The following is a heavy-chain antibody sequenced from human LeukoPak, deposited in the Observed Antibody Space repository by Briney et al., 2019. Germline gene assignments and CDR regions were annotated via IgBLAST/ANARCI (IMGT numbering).Heavy chain of an antibody. CDR3: ARDHHYYDSSGYYRGYYYYGMDV. Sequence: SQTLSLTCAISGDSVSSNSAAWNWIRQSPSRGLEWLGRTYYRSEWYNDYAVSVKSRITINPDTSKNQFSLQLNSVTPEDTAVYYCARDHHYYDSSGYYRGYYYYGMDVWGQGTTVTVSS. V-gene: IGHV6-1*01. CDR2: TYYRSEWYN. D-gene: IGHD3-22*01. J-gene: IGHJ6*02. CDR1: GDSVSSNSAA.